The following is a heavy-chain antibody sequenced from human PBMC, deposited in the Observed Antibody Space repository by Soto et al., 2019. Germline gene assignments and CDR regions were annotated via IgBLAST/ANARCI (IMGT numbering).Heavy chain of an antibody. V-gene: IGHV3-7*03. CDR1: GFILRNYW. CDR3: ARYRSLDP. Sequence: EVQLVESGGGLVQPGGSLRLSCADSGFILRNYWMSGVRQAPGMGLQWVASIKEDGSEKYYVDPVKGRFTISRENAKNSLYLQMNSLRAEDTAVYYCARYRSLDPWGQGILVTVSS. J-gene: IGHJ5*02. D-gene: IGHD3-16*02. CDR2: IKEDGSEK.